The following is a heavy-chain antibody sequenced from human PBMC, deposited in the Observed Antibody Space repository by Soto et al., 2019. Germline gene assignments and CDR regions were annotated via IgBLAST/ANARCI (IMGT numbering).Heavy chain of an antibody. CDR3: AKGRKPDHDDGLCAFDS. J-gene: IGHJ4*02. Sequence: PGGSLRLSCAASGFTFYTYEMSWVRQAPGKGLEWVSGISGGGAGTYYADSVKGRFTISRDPSTTTLFLDMYSLGAEDTAIYYCAKGRKPDHDDGLCAFDSWGQGVLVTVSS. CDR2: ISGGGAGT. V-gene: IGHV3-23*01. D-gene: IGHD3-3*01. CDR1: GFTFYTYE.